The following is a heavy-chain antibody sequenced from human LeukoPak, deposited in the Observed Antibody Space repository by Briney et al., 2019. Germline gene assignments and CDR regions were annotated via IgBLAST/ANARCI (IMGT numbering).Heavy chain of an antibody. CDR3: ARVGYSYGIDAFDI. D-gene: IGHD5-18*01. V-gene: IGHV4-59*01. J-gene: IGHJ3*02. CDR1: GDSISSYS. Sequence: KASETLSLTCIVSGDSISSYSWTWVRQPPGKGLDWIGYIYDSGSTKYNPSLKSRVAISRDTSEHQFSLKLTSVTAADTAVYYCARVGYSYGIDAFDIWGQGAMVTVSS. CDR2: IYDSGST.